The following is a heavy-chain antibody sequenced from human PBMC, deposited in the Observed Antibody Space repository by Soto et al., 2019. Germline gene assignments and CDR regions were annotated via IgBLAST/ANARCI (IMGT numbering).Heavy chain of an antibody. Sequence: QVQLVQSGAEEKKPGASVKVSCKASGYTFTSYAMHWVRQAPGQRLEWMGWINAGNGNTKYSQKFQGRVTITRDTSASTAYMELSSLRSEATAVYDCARGVAPYYFDYWGQGTLVTVSS. CDR3: ARGVAPYYFDY. D-gene: IGHD2-15*01. CDR1: GYTFTSYA. V-gene: IGHV1-3*05. J-gene: IGHJ4*02. CDR2: INAGNGNT.